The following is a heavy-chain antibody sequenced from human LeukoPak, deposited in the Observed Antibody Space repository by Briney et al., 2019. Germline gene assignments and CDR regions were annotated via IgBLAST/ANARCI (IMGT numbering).Heavy chain of an antibody. CDR2: ISYDGSNK. V-gene: IGHV3-30*18. Sequence: GGSLRLSCAASGFTFSSYGMHWVRQAPGKGLEWVAVISYDGSNKYYADSVKGRFTISRDNSKNTLYLQMNSLRAEDTAVYYCAKDKPDAFDIWGQGTMVTVSS. J-gene: IGHJ3*02. CDR3: AKDKPDAFDI. CDR1: GFTFSSYG.